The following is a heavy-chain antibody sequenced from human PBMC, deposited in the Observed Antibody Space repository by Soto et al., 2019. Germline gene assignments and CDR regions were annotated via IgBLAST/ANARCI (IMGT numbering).Heavy chain of an antibody. CDR2: IREDGKDI. V-gene: IGHV3-7*01. Sequence: GGSLRLSCAASGFTLSSYWMAWVRQTPGKGLEFVANIREDGKDIIYVDSVKGRFTISRDNAKNSLFLQMNSLRHDDTTVYYCGTDQWEGAFDVGGQGTMVTVSS. D-gene: IGHD1-26*01. CDR3: GTDQWEGAFDV. CDR1: GFTLSSYW. J-gene: IGHJ3*01.